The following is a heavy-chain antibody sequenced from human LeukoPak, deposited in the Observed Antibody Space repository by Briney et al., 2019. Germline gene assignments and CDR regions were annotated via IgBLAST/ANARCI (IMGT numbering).Heavy chain of an antibody. CDR1: EFTWSNYE. J-gene: IGHJ4*02. CDR3: ARGQLIRLESFFDL. V-gene: IGHV3-48*03. D-gene: IGHD3-16*01. Sequence: GGSLRLSCAASEFTWSNYEMHWVRQAPGKGLEWVAYFSRDGSDIYYADSARGRFTISSDNAKNSVVLQMNGLRAEDTAVYYCARGQLIRLESFFDLWGQGTLVTVSS. CDR2: FSRDGSDI.